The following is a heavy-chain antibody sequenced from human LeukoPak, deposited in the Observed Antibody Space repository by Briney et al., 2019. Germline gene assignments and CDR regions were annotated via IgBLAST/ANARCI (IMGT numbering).Heavy chain of an antibody. V-gene: IGHV1-24*01. CDR1: GYTLTELS. CDR3: ATVVGDSYGYEGMFDY. Sequence: ASVTVSCKVSGYTLTELSMHWVRQAPGKGLEWMGGFDPEDGETIYAQKFQGRVTMTEDTSTDTAYMELSSLRSEDTAVYYCATVVGDSYGYEGMFDYWGQGTLVTVSS. CDR2: FDPEDGET. J-gene: IGHJ4*02. D-gene: IGHD5-18*01.